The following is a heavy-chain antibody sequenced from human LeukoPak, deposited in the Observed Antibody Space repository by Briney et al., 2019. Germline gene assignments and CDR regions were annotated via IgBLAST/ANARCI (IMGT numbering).Heavy chain of an antibody. CDR3: ARETSQKGAHYMDV. J-gene: IGHJ6*03. D-gene: IGHD3-16*01. CDR1: GGSISGHY. CDR2: IDYSGST. V-gene: IGHV4-59*11. Sequence: SETLSLTCSVSGGSISGHYWSWIRQPPGKGLEWIGYIDYSGSTNNNPSLKSRVTISVDTSNNQLSLKLTSVTAADTAVYYCARETSQKGAHYMDVWGKGTTVTISS.